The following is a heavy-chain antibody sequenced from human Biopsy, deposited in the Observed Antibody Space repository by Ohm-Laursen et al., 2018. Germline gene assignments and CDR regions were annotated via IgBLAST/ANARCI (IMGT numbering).Heavy chain of an antibody. CDR3: ARHNMKGLRLGKVSYTFDP. CDR2: IYYDGTT. CDR1: GYSVTNDYY. J-gene: IGHJ5*02. D-gene: IGHD3-16*01. Sequence: SQTLSLTCAVSGYSVTNDYYWGWIRQPPGKGLEWIGNIYYDGTTYYNPSLKSRVAMSVDTSKNQFSLRLTSVTAADTAVYYCARHNMKGLRLGKVSYTFDPWDQGTRVTVSS. V-gene: IGHV4-38-2*01.